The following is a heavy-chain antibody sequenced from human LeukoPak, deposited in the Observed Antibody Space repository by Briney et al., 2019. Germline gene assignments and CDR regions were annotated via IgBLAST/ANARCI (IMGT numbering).Heavy chain of an antibody. CDR2: ICSGSSSI. CDR3: AREGDITEAAGTESDY. D-gene: IGHD6-13*01. J-gene: IGHJ4*02. V-gene: IGHV3-48*01. Sequence: SGGSLRLSCAASGFTFSAYCRNWVRQAPGKGLEWVSYICSGSSSIYYSDSAKGRFTISRDNAKNLLHLQMSSLTAEDTAVYYCAREGDITEAAGTESDYWGQGTLVTVSS. CDR1: GFTFSAYC.